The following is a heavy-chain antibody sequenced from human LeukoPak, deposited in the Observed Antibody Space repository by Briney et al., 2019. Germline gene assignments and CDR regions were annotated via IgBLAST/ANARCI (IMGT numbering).Heavy chain of an antibody. CDR2: TDPSDPHT. CDR3: ATRCRDGFDCPFDY. D-gene: IGHD5-24*01. Sequence: PVESLKISCKGSGYRFTSYWISWVRQMPGKGLEWMGRTDPSDPHTNHRPSFQGHHTISADKSISTAYLQWSRVKASDTAMYYCATRCRDGFDCPFDYWGQGTLVTVPS. J-gene: IGHJ4*02. CDR1: GYRFTSYW. V-gene: IGHV5-10-1*01.